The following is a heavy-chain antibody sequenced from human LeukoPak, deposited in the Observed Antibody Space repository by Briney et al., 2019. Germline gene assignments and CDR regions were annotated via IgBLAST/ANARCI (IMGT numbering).Heavy chain of an antibody. Sequence: SETLSLTCTVSGGSVSSGSYYWSWIRQPPGKGLEWIGYIYYSGSTNYNPSLKSRVTISVDTSKNRFSLKLSSVTAADTAVYYCATSNNYDILTGYLYYFDYWGQGTLVTVSS. CDR1: GGSVSSGSYY. CDR2: IYYSGST. V-gene: IGHV4-61*01. D-gene: IGHD3-9*01. J-gene: IGHJ4*02. CDR3: ATSNNYDILTGYLYYFDY.